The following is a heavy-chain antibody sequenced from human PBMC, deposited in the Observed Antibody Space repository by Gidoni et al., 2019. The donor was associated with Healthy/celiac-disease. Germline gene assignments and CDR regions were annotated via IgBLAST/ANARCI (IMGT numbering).Heavy chain of an antibody. CDR2: ISGSGGST. D-gene: IGHD3-9*01. Sequence: EVQMVESGGGLVQPGGSLRLSWATSGCTVSSYALSWVRQAPGKGLELVSAISGSGGSTYDADSVKCRFTISRDNSKIPLYLQMNSLRAEATAVYSCAKDPRGGRYFDWLPYYFDYWGQGSLVTVSS. CDR1: GCTVSSYA. CDR3: AKDPRGGRYFDWLPYYFDY. J-gene: IGHJ4*02. V-gene: IGHV3-23*04.